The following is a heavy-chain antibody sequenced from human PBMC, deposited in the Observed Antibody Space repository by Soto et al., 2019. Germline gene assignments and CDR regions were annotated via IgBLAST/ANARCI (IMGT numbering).Heavy chain of an antibody. V-gene: IGHV1-8*01. J-gene: IGHJ5*02. D-gene: IGHD4-4*01. CDR3: ARGAYNDYSHWFDP. Sequence: QVQLVQSGAEVRKPGASVRVSCKATGYSFTRHDINWLRQAAGQGLEWMGWMNPNSGNEVYAQKFQGRVTMTRNTSITTAYIEVTSLKSEDTAVYFCARGAYNDYSHWFDPWGQGTLVTVSS. CDR1: GYSFTRHD. CDR2: MNPNSGNE.